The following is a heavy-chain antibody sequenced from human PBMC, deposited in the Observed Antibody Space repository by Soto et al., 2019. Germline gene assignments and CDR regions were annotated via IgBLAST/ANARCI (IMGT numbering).Heavy chain of an antibody. J-gene: IGHJ4*02. CDR2: INSRSDSI. CDR3: ARDAPLSPGTWLNLDY. V-gene: IGHV3-48*01. D-gene: IGHD3-10*01. Sequence: GRSLRLSCAGSGFPFSTYERNWVRQAPGKGLEWISYINSRSDSIDYADSVKGRFTITRDNAKNSVYLQMNSLRVEDTGVYYCARDAPLSPGTWLNLDYWSQGTLVTVSS. CDR1: GFPFSTYE.